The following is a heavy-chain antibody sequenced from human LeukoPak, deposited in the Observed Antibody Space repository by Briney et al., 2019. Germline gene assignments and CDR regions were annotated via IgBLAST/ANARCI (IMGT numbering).Heavy chain of an antibody. CDR3: ARDHYYDSSGYYY. J-gene: IGHJ4*02. CDR2: INPNSGGT. CDR1: RYTFTGYY. D-gene: IGHD3-22*01. V-gene: IGHV1-2*06. Sequence: ASVKVSCKASRYTFTGYYMHWVRQAPGQGLEWMGRINPNSGGTNYAQKFQGRVTMTRDTSISTAYMELSRLRSDDTAVYYCARDHYYDSSGYYYWGQGTLVTVSS.